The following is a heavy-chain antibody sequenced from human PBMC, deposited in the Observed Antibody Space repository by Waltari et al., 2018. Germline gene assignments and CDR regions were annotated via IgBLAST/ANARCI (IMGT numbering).Heavy chain of an antibody. CDR3: ARGVGGFDY. D-gene: IGHD3-16*01. J-gene: IGHJ4*02. CDR1: GYTFTRYG. Sequence: QVQLVQSGAEVKKPWASVKGSCTSSGYTFTRYGISWMRQAHVQGLEGMGWISAYNGNTNYSQKLQGRVTMTTDTSTSTAYMELRSLRSDDTAVYYCARGVGGFDYWGQGTLVTVSS. CDR2: ISAYNGNT. V-gene: IGHV1-18*01.